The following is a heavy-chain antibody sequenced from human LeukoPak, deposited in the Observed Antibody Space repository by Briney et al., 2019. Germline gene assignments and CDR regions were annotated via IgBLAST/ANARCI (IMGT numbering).Heavy chain of an antibody. CDR2: ISSSGSTI. V-gene: IGHV3-11*01. Sequence: NAGGSLRLSCAASGFTFSDYYMSWIRQAPGKGLEWVSYISSSGSTIYYADSVKGRFTISRDNAKNSLYLQMNSLRAEDTAVYYCAGPYVGATEDYWGQGTLVTVSS. CDR1: GFTFSDYY. J-gene: IGHJ4*02. CDR3: AGPYVGATEDY. D-gene: IGHD1-26*01.